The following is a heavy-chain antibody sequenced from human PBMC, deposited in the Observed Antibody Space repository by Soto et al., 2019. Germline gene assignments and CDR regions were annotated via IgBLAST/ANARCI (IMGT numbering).Heavy chain of an antibody. Sequence: EVQLVESGGGLVQPGGSLRLSCAASGFTFSSYSMNWVRQAPGKGLEWVSYISSATTTIYYADSVKGRFTISRDNAKNSLYLKMNSLRAGDTAVYYCARGIAAAGPKLDYWGQGTLVTVSS. CDR1: GFTFSSYS. D-gene: IGHD6-13*01. J-gene: IGHJ4*02. CDR2: ISSATTTI. CDR3: ARGIAAAGPKLDY. V-gene: IGHV3-48*01.